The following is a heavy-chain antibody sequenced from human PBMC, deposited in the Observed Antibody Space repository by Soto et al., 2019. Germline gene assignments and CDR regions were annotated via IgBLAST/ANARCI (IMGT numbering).Heavy chain of an antibody. D-gene: IGHD5-12*01. V-gene: IGHV3-53*01. CDR3: ARDPGSGYDYLDL. Sequence: LSLSSAASGFSVISNYMSWVRQAPGKGLEWVSVIYSGGSAFYADSVKRRFTVSRDRSKNTLYLHMNSLRAEDTAVYYCARDPGSGYDYLDLWGQGTLVTVSS. CDR1: GFSVISNY. CDR2: IYSGGSA. J-gene: IGHJ4*01.